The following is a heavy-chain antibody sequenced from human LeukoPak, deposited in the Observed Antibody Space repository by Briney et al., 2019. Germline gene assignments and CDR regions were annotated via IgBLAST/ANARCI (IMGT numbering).Heavy chain of an antibody. CDR3: AKGISADGYNFERGADY. D-gene: IGHD5-18*01. Sequence: GGSLRLSCAASGFTFSTYVMSWVRRPPGKGLAWVASVGGDGHVTYYADSVKGRFTISRDNSRHTLFLQMDGLRVEDTATYYCAKGISADGYNFERGADYWGQGSLVSVSS. V-gene: IGHV3-23*01. CDR2: VGGDGHVT. CDR1: GFTFSTYV. J-gene: IGHJ4*02.